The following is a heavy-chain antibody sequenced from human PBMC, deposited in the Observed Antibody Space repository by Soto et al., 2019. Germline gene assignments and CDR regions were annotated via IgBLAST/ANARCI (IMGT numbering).Heavy chain of an antibody. D-gene: IGHD5-18*01. CDR3: ARDHPHSYGVYYFDY. J-gene: IGHJ4*02. CDR2: IYSSGST. V-gene: IGHV4-59*01. Sequence: SETLSLTCTVSGGSISNYYWNWIRQSPGKGLEWIGYIYSSGSTHYNPSLQDRVTISIDTSKNQVSLKVNSVTAADTAVYYCARDHPHSYGVYYFDYWGQGTPVTVS. CDR1: GGSISNYY.